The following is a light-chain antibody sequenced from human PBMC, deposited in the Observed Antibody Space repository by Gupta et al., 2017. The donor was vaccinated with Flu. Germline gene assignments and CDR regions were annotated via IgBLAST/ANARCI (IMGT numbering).Light chain of an antibody. J-gene: IGLJ1*01. CDR1: DVDNKF. V-gene: IGLV3-1*01. CDR3: QTWDTTKGV. CDR2: QDY. Sequence: TQPPSVSVSPGQTATITCSGEDVDNKFVFWYQMKRGQSPALIILQDYRRPSGITERFSGSKSGNTATLTISEAQASDEADYYCQTWDTTKGVFGTGTRVTVL.